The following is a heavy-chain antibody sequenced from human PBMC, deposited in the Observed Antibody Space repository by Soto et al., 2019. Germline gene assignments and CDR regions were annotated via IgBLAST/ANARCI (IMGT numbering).Heavy chain of an antibody. J-gene: IGHJ6*02. CDR1: GGTFISYA. Sequence: VSCKASGGTFISYAISWVRQAPGQGLEWMGGIIPIFGTANYAQKFQGRVTITADESTSTAYMELSSLRSEDTAVYYCASSSIVATGYYYGMDVWGQGTTVTVSS. CDR2: IIPIFGTA. CDR3: ASSSIVATGYYYGMDV. D-gene: IGHD5-12*01. V-gene: IGHV1-69*01.